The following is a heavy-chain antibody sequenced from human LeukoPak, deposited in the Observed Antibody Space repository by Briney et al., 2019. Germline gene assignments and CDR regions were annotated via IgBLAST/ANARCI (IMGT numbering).Heavy chain of an antibody. CDR2: IYASGST. J-gene: IGHJ3*02. CDR3: ARDFRISGWTDACDI. Sequence: PSETLSLTCTVSGGSISSYYWNWIRQPAGKGLEWIGRIYASGSTNYNPSLKSRVSMSIEKFKSQFSLKLNSVTAADTAIYYCARDFRISGWTDACDIWGQGTMVTVSS. D-gene: IGHD6-19*01. V-gene: IGHV4-4*07. CDR1: GGSISSYY.